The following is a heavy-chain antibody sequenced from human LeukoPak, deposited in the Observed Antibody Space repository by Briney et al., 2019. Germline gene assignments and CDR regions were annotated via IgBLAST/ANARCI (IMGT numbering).Heavy chain of an antibody. CDR2: INPNSGGT. D-gene: IGHD6-13*01. V-gene: IGHV1-2*02. Sequence: ASVKVSCKASGYTFTGYYMHWVRQAPGQGLEWMGWINPNSGGTNYAQKFQGRVTMTRDTSISTAYMEPSRLRSDDTAVYYCARVHSSSWYSVGYWGQGTLVTVSS. CDR3: ARVHSSSWYSVGY. CDR1: GYTFTGYY. J-gene: IGHJ4*02.